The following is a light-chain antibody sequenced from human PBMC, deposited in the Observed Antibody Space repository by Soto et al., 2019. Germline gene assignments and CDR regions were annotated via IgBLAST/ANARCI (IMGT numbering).Light chain of an antibody. CDR1: RSISSW. CDR2: DAS. J-gene: IGKJ1*01. Sequence: NQMTQSPSTLSASVGDRVTITCRASRSISSWLAWYQQKPGKAPKLLIYDASSLESGVPSRFSGSGSGTGFTLTISSLQPDDFATYYCQQYNSYPWTFGQGTKVDIK. CDR3: QQYNSYPWT. V-gene: IGKV1-5*01.